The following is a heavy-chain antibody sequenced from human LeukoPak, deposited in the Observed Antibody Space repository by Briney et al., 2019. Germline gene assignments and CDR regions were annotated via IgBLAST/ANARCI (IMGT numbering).Heavy chain of an antibody. Sequence: PLETLSLTCTVSGGSMSSYYWSWIRQPPAKGLEWMGFFSYSGSTKYNPSLKSRVTMSVDTSKNQFSLKLNSVTAADTAVYYCARMYSGTSYYFDYWGQGTLVTVSS. CDR1: GGSMSSYY. V-gene: IGHV4-59*01. CDR3: ARMYSGTSYYFDY. D-gene: IGHD1-26*01. CDR2: FSYSGST. J-gene: IGHJ4*02.